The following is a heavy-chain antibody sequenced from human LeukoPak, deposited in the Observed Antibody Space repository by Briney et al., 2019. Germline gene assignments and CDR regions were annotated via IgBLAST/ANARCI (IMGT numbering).Heavy chain of an antibody. J-gene: IGHJ4*02. CDR2: ISSSSYI. Sequence: GGSLRLSCAASGFTFSSYSMNWVRQAPGKGPEWVSSISSSSYIYYADSVKGRFTISRDNAKNTLYLQMNSLRAEDTAVYYCARDIGAARYFDYWGQGTQVTVSS. D-gene: IGHD6-6*01. CDR3: ARDIGAARYFDY. CDR1: GFTFSSYS. V-gene: IGHV3-21*01.